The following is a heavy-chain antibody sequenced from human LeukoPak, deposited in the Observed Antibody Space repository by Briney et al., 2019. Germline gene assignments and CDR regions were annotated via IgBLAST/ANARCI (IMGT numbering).Heavy chain of an antibody. Sequence: GGSLRLSCAASGFTFSSYSMNWVRQAPGKGLEWASSISSSSSYIYYADSVKGRFTISRDNAKNSLYLQMNSLRAEDTAVYYCARVSPPFSFDYWGQGTLVTVSS. CDR3: ARVSPPFSFDY. J-gene: IGHJ4*02. CDR2: ISSSSSYI. V-gene: IGHV3-21*01. CDR1: GFTFSSYS.